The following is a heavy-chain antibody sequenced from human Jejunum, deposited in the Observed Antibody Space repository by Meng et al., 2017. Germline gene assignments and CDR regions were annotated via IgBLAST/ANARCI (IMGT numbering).Heavy chain of an antibody. CDR2: IYHSGTT. Sequence: GPLQEQGPELVKPSGPLSLTCTVSGGSISNWWSWVRQPPGKGLEWIGDIYHSGTTNYNPSLQSRVTISVDKSENQFSLKLRSVTAADTAVYYCARVQGDFYDNDAYYSYFAYWGPGALVTVSS. D-gene: IGHD3-22*01. J-gene: IGHJ4*02. V-gene: IGHV4-4*02. CDR3: ARVQGDFYDNDAYYSYFAY. CDR1: GGSISNW.